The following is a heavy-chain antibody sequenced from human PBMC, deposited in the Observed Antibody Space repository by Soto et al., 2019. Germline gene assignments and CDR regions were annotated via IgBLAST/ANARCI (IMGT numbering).Heavy chain of an antibody. CDR3: ARDPSIMSSSWSDYYYYYGMDV. CDR1: GYTFTSYA. CDR2: INAGNGNT. V-gene: IGHV1-3*01. D-gene: IGHD6-13*01. J-gene: IGHJ6*02. Sequence: ASVKVSCKASGYTFTSYAMHWVRQAPGQRLEWMGWINAGNGNTKYSQKFQGRVTITRDTSASTAYMELSSLRSEDTAVYYCARDPSIMSSSWSDYYYYYGMDVWGQGTTVTVSS.